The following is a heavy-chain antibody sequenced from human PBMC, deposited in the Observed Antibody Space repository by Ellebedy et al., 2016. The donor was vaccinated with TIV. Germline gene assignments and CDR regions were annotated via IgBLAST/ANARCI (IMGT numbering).Heavy chain of an antibody. V-gene: IGHV1-69*13. J-gene: IGHJ4*02. Sequence: SVKVSXXASGGTFSSYAISWVRQAPGQGLEWMGGIIPIFGTANYAQKFQGRVTITADESTSTAYMELSSLRSEDTAVYYCARGDLYDSSGYYSPFEYWGQGTLVTVSS. CDR1: GGTFSSYA. CDR2: IIPIFGTA. CDR3: ARGDLYDSSGYYSPFEY. D-gene: IGHD3-22*01.